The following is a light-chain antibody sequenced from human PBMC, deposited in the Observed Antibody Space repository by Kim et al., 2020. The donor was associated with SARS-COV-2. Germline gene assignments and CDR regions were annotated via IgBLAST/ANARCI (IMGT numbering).Light chain of an antibody. CDR1: CLNSYL. J-gene: IGLJ2*01. CDR2: GKN. Sequence: FVRTGRIPCQGDCLNSYLASLYQQKPAQAPVLVIYGKNNRPSPIPDRFSGSSSGDTASLTITGAQAEDEADYYCYSRDSSGIHLVFGGGTQLTVL. V-gene: IGLV3-19*01. CDR3: YSRDSSGIHLV.